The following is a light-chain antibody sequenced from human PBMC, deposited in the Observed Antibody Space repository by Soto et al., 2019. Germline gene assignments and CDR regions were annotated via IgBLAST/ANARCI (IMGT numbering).Light chain of an antibody. V-gene: IGLV1-40*01. CDR3: QSYDSSLSAFYV. CDR1: SSNIGAGYD. J-gene: IGLJ1*01. CDR2: GNS. Sequence: QSVLTQPPSVSGAPGQRGTISCTGSSSNIGAGYDVHWYQQLPGTAPKLLSSGNSNRPSGVPDRFSGSKSGTSASLAITGLQAEDEADYYCQSYDSSLSAFYVFGTGTKLTVL.